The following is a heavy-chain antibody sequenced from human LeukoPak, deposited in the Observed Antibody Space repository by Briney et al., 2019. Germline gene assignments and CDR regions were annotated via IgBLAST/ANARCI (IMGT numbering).Heavy chain of an antibody. J-gene: IGHJ4*02. Sequence: SQPLSLTCTVSGGSISTYYWSWLRQPPGQGLEWIGYIFYTGSTNYNPSLNSRVTISVDTSKNQFSLKLSSVTAADTAVYYCARGHPQYDSSGYYDWVSYWGQGTLVTVSS. CDR1: GGSISTYY. D-gene: IGHD3-22*01. CDR3: ARGHPQYDSSGYYDWVSY. CDR2: IFYTGST. V-gene: IGHV4-59*12.